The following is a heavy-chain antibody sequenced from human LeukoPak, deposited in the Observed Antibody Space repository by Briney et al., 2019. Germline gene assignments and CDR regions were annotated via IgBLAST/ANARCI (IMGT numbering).Heavy chain of an antibody. CDR1: GYTFTSYG. CDR2: ISAYNGNT. CDR3: ARETGLYYYDSSGYPY. D-gene: IGHD3-22*01. Sequence: ASVKVSCKASGYTFTSYGISWVRQAPGQGLEWMGWISAYNGNTNYAQKLQGRVTMTTDTSASTAYMELRSLRSDDTAVYYCARETGLYYYDSSGYPYWGQGTLVTVSS. V-gene: IGHV1-18*01. J-gene: IGHJ4*02.